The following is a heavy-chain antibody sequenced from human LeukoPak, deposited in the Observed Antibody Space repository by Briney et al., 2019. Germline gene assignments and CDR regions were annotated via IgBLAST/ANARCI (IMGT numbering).Heavy chain of an antibody. V-gene: IGHV4-59*01. D-gene: IGHD3-22*01. CDR2: IYYSGGT. J-gene: IGHJ4*02. CDR1: GGSISSYY. CDR3: ARTMYYYDSSGYYQLFDY. Sequence: SETLSLTCTVSGGSISSYYWSWIRQPPGKGLEWIGYIYYSGGTNYNPSLKSRVTISVDTSKNQFSLKLSSVTAADTAVYYCARTMYYYDSSGYYQLFDYWGQGTLVTVSS.